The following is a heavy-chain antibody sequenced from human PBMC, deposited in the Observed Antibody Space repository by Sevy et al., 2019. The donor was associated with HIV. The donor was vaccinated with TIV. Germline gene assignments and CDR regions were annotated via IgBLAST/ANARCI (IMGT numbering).Heavy chain of an antibody. D-gene: IGHD1-1*01. CDR2: RSYDGSND. Sequence: GGSLRLSCAASGFTFSAFSMHWVRQAPGKGLEWVASRSYDGSNDDYADSVKGRFTISRDNSKSSLYLQMNSLRGEDTAVYYCALERLSSNVAEYFQNWGQGTLVTVSS. V-gene: IGHV3-30-3*01. CDR1: GFTFSAFS. J-gene: IGHJ1*01. CDR3: ALERLSSNVAEYFQN.